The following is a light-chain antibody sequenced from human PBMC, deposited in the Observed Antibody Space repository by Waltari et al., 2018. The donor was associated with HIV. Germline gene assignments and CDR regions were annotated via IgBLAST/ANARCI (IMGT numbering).Light chain of an antibody. V-gene: IGKV2-28*01. Sequence: IVMTQSPLSLPVTPGEPASISCRSSQSLLNSNTYTYLDWYLQKPGQSPHLLIYLASNRASGVPDRFSGRQSGTDFTLKISRVEAEDVGVYYCMQALQTPYTFGQGTKLEIK. J-gene: IGKJ2*01. CDR3: MQALQTPYT. CDR1: QSLLNSNTYTY. CDR2: LAS.